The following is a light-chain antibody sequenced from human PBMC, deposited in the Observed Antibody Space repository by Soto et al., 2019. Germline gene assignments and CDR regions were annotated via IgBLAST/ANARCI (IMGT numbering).Light chain of an antibody. J-gene: IGLJ2*01. CDR1: SSDVGGYNY. CDR2: DVS. CDR3: SSYGGSYTVV. V-gene: IGLV2-11*01. Sequence: QLVLTQPRSVSGSPGQSVTISCTGTSSDVGGYNYVSWYQQHPGKVPKLMIYDVSKRPSGVPDRFSGSKSGNTASLTISGLQTEDEADYYCSSYGGSYTVVFGGGTKLTVL.